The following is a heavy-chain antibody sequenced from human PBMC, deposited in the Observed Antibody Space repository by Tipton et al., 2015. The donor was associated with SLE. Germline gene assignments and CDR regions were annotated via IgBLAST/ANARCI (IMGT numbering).Heavy chain of an antibody. CDR2: INSDGSST. J-gene: IGHJ3*02. CDR1: GFTFSSYW. V-gene: IGHV3-74*01. D-gene: IGHD1-26*01. CDR3: AREWVGAFDI. Sequence: LSLTCAASGFTFSSYWMHWVRQAPGKGLAWVSRINSDGSSTSYADSVKGRFTISRDNAKNTLYLQMNSLRAEATAVYYCAREWVGAFDIWGQGTMVTVSS.